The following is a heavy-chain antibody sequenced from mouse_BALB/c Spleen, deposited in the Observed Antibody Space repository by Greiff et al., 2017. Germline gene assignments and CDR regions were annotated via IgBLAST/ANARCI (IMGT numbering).Heavy chain of an antibody. Sequence: QVHVKQSGAELMKPGASVKISCKATGYTFSSYWIEWVKQRPGHGLEWIGEILPGSGSTNYNEKFKGKATFTADTSSNTAYMQLSSLTSEDSAVYYCARDYRYDIYYAMDYWGQGTSVTVSS. V-gene: IGHV1-9*01. CDR1: GYTFSSYW. J-gene: IGHJ4*01. CDR2: ILPGSGST. D-gene: IGHD2-14*01. CDR3: ARDYRYDIYYAMDY.